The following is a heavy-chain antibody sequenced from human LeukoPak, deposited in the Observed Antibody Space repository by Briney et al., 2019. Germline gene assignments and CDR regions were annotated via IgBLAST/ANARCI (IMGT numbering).Heavy chain of an antibody. CDR1: GFTFSSYG. CDR2: ISGSGGST. CDR3: AARPQIAATTIDY. J-gene: IGHJ4*02. D-gene: IGHD6-13*01. Sequence: PGGSLRLSCAASGFTFSSYGMSWVRQAPGKGLEWVSAISGSGGSTYYADSVKGRFTISRDNSKNTLYLQMNSLRAEDTAAYYCAARPQIAATTIDYWGQGTLVTVSS. V-gene: IGHV3-23*01.